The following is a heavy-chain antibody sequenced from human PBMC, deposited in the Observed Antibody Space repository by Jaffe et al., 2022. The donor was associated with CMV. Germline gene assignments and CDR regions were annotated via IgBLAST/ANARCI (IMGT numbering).Heavy chain of an antibody. CDR1: GGSFSGYY. J-gene: IGHJ4*02. CDR2: INHSGST. Sequence: QVQLQQWGAGLLKPSETLSLTCAVYGGSFSGYYWSWIRQPPGKGLEWIGEINHSGSTNYNPSLKSRVTISVDTSKNQFSLKLSSVTAADTAVYYCARHTHPKYSSSLFDYWGQGTLVTVSS. V-gene: IGHV4-34*01. D-gene: IGHD6-13*01. CDR3: ARHTHPKYSSSLFDY.